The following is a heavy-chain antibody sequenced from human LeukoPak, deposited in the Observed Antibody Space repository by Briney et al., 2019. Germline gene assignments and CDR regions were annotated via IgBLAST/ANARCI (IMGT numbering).Heavy chain of an antibody. D-gene: IGHD6-13*01. CDR1: GFTFSSYA. CDR3: AKDTSYTLAAAGLIDY. CDR2: ISGSGGST. J-gene: IGHJ4*02. Sequence: GGSLRLSCAASGFTFSSYAMSWVRQAPGKGLEWVSAISGSGGSTYYADSVKGRFTISRDNSKNTLHLQMNSLRAEDTAVYYCAKDTSYTLAAAGLIDYWGQGTLVTVSS. V-gene: IGHV3-23*01.